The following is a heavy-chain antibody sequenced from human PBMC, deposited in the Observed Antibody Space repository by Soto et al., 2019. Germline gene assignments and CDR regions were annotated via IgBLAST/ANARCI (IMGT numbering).Heavy chain of an antibody. CDR1: GYSFTSYW. D-gene: IGHD2-2*01. CDR3: ARRSQRGTYYYYGMDV. V-gene: IGHV5-51*01. CDR2: IYPGDSDT. J-gene: IGHJ6*02. Sequence: PGESLRISCKGAGYSFTSYWSGRVRQMPGKGLEWMGIIYPGDSDTRYSPSFQGQVTISADKSISTAYLQWSSLKASDTAMYYCARRSQRGTYYYYGMDVWGQGTTVTVS.